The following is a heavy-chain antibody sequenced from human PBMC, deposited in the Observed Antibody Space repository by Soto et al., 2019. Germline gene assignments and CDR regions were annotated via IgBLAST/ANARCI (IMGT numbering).Heavy chain of an antibody. J-gene: IGHJ5*02. Sequence: ASVKVSCKASGYTFTSYGISWVRQAPGQGLEWMGWISAYNGNTNYAQKLQGRVTMTTDTSTSTAYMELRSLRSDDTAVYYCARGLLGGASGGWFDPWGQGTLVTVPS. D-gene: IGHD3-16*01. CDR1: GYTFTSYG. CDR2: ISAYNGNT. V-gene: IGHV1-18*04. CDR3: ARGLLGGASGGWFDP.